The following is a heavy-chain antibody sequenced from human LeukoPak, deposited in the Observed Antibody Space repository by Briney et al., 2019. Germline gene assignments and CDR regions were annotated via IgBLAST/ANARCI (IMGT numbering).Heavy chain of an antibody. CDR2: ISRSSSEI. CDR1: GFTLSSHT. D-gene: IGHD1-26*01. CDR3: ARDSGRYGYYMDV. V-gene: IGHV3-48*01. Sequence: GGSLRLSCAASGFTLSSHTMNGVRQAPGKGRECVSHISRSSSEIHYADSVRGRFTISRDNAKNSVYLQMNSMRVEDTAVYHCARDSGRYGYYMDVWGKGTTVTVSS. J-gene: IGHJ6*04.